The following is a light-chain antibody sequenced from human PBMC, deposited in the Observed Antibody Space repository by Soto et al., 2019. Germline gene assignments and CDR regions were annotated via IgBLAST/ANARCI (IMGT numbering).Light chain of an antibody. CDR2: GAS. V-gene: IGKV3-20*01. CDR1: QSVSSSY. Sequence: DIVLTQSPGTLSLSPGERATLSSRASQSVSSSYLAWYQQKPGKAPRLLIYGASIRATGIPDRFSGSGSGTDFTLTISRLEPEDFAVYYCQQYGSSPLTFGGGTKVEIK. J-gene: IGKJ4*01. CDR3: QQYGSSPLT.